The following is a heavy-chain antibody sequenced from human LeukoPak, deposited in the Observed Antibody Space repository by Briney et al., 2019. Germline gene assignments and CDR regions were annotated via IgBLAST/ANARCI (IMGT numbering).Heavy chain of an antibody. D-gene: IGHD5-24*01. V-gene: IGHV1-2*02. CDR1: GYTFTGYY. Sequence: GASVKVSCKASGYTFTGYYIHWVRQAPGQGLEWMGWINPNSGGTKYAQKFQGRVTMTRDTSISTAYMELSRLRSDDTAVYYCARDSPINNFHHWGQGTLVTVSS. CDR3: ARDSPINNFHH. J-gene: IGHJ1*01. CDR2: INPNSGGT.